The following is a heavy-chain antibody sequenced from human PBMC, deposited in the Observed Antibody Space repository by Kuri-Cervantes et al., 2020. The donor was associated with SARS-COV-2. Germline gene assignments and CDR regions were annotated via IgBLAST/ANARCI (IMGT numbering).Heavy chain of an antibody. CDR2: IRYDGSNK. V-gene: IGHV3-30*02. D-gene: IGHD1-26*01. J-gene: IGHJ6*03. CDR1: GFTFSSYA. CDR3: AKTAGSGSYHYYYYYMDV. Sequence: GESLKISCAASGFTFSSYAMHWVRQAPGKGLEWVAFIRYDGSNKYYADSVKGRFTISRDNSKSTLYLQMNSLRAEDTAVYYCAKTAGSGSYHYYYYYMDVWGKGTTVTVSS.